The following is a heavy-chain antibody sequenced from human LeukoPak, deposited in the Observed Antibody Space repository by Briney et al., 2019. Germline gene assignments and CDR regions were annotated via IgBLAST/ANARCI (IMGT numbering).Heavy chain of an antibody. D-gene: IGHD2-2*02. Sequence: SETLSLTCTVSGYSITSGYNWAWIRQPPGKVLEWIGSIYHSGSAYYNPSLKSRVTISVDTSKNQFSLKLSSVTAADTAAYYCVRYCSSTTCYTRAVDYWGQGTLVTVSS. CDR2: IYHSGSA. CDR1: GYSITSGYN. V-gene: IGHV4-38-2*02. J-gene: IGHJ4*02. CDR3: VRYCSSTTCYTRAVDY.